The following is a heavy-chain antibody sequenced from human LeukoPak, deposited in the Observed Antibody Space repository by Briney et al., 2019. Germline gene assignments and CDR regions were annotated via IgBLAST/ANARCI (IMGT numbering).Heavy chain of an antibody. CDR2: ISGSRDNS. CDR1: GFTFKNSA. Sequence: GGSLRLSCAASGFTFKNSAMSWVRQAPGRGLEWVSTISGSRDNSYYADSVKGRFTISRDNSKNTLYLQMNSLRAEDTAVYYCARVLRYCSGGNCYSGGLGYMDVWGKGTTVTISS. V-gene: IGHV3-23*01. J-gene: IGHJ6*03. CDR3: ARVLRYCSGGNCYSGGLGYMDV. D-gene: IGHD2-15*01.